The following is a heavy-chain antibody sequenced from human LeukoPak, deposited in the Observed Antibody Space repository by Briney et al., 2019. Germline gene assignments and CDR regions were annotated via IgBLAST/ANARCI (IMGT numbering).Heavy chain of an antibody. CDR2: INHSGST. J-gene: IGHJ4*02. D-gene: IGHD6-6*01. CDR3: ARARIAARPFDY. V-gene: IGHV4-34*01. CDR1: GGSFSGYY. Sequence: SKTLSLTCAVYGGSFSGYYWSWIRKPPGKGLEWIGEINHSGSTNYNPSLKSRVTISVDTSKNQFSLKLSSVTAADTAVYYCARARIAARPFDYWGQGTLVTVSS.